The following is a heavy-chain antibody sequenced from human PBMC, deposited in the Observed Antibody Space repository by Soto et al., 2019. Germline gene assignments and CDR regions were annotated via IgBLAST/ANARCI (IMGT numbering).Heavy chain of an antibody. CDR2: IYYSGST. D-gene: IGHD6-19*01. J-gene: IGHJ4*02. V-gene: IGHV4-59*01. Sequence: SETLSLTCTVSGCSISSYYWSWIRQPPGKGLEWIGYIYYSGSTNYNPSLKSRVTISVDTSKNQFSLKLSSVTAADTAVYYCARAVAVAGNPPFLDYWGQGTRVTVSS. CDR3: ARAVAVAGNPPFLDY. CDR1: GCSISSYY.